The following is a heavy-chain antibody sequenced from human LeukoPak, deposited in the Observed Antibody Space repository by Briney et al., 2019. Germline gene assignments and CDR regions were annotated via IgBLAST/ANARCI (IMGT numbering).Heavy chain of an antibody. V-gene: IGHV3-7*01. CDR2: IKQDGTEK. D-gene: IGHD3-22*01. CDR1: GFTFSTYW. J-gene: IGHJ4*02. CDR3: ARDRESSGYYY. Sequence: PGGSLRLSCAASGFTFSTYWMSWVRQVPGKGLEWVANIKQDGTEKHYVDSVKGRFTISRDNAKNSLYLQMNSLRAEDTAVYYCARDRESSGYYYWGQGTLVTASS.